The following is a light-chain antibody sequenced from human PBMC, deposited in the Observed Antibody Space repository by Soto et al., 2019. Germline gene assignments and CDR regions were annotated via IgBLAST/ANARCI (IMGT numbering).Light chain of an antibody. CDR1: ESISRH. CDR2: AAS. J-gene: IGKJ5*01. V-gene: IGKV1-39*01. Sequence: DIQMTQSPSSLSAFVGDRVTITCRASESISRHLNWYQQKPGKAPKLLFYAASSLQNGVPSRFSGGGSGTDFTLTISNLQPADFATYYCQQSYSTPSITFGQGTRLEIK. CDR3: QQSYSTPSIT.